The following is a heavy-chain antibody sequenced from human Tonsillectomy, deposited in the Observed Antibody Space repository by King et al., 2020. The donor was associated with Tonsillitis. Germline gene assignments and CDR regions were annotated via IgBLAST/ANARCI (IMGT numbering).Heavy chain of an antibody. D-gene: IGHD3-22*01. V-gene: IGHV1-18*01. Sequence: VQLVESGAEVKKPGASVKVSCKASGYTFTTFGISWVRQAPGQGLEWVGWISAYNDNTNYAQKLQGRVTMTTDTSTSTAYMELRSLRSDDTAVYYCARVHYYDSSAYDYWGQGTLVTVSS. CDR3: ARVHYYDSSAYDY. CDR2: ISAYNDNT. CDR1: GYTFTTFG. J-gene: IGHJ4*02.